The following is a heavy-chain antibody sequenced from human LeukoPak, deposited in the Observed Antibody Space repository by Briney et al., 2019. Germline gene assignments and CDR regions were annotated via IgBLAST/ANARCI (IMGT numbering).Heavy chain of an antibody. J-gene: IGHJ4*02. Sequence: PSQTLSLTCTVSGGSISSGGYYWSWIRQHPGKGLEWIGYIYYSGSTYYNPSLKSRVTISVDTSKNQFSLKLSSVTAADPAVYYCARESGAYGEYTFDYWGQGTLVTVSS. CDR2: IYYSGST. CDR1: GGSISSGGYY. D-gene: IGHD4-17*01. V-gene: IGHV4-31*03. CDR3: ARESGAYGEYTFDY.